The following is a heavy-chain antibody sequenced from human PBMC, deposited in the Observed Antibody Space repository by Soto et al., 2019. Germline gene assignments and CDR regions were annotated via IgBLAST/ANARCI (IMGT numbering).Heavy chain of an antibody. CDR1: GYTFTSYG. J-gene: IGHJ4*02. CDR3: ARDRPGAYAPVGWNWTNDY. V-gene: IGHV1-18*01. CDR2: ISAYNGNT. D-gene: IGHD1-1*01. Sequence: GASVKVSCKASGYTFTSYGISWVRQAPGQGLEWMGWISAYNGNTNYAQKLQGRVTMTTDTSTSTAYMELRSLRSDDTAVYYCARDRPGAYAPVGWNWTNDYWGQGTLVTSPQ.